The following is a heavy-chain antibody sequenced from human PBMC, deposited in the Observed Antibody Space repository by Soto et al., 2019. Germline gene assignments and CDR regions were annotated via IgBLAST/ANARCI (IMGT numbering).Heavy chain of an antibody. CDR1: GFTVSRYY. D-gene: IGHD6-19*01. CDR2: TYSDTTT. Sequence: PGGSLRLSCAASGFTVSRYYMNWVRQAPGRGLEWVSFTYSDTTTYHADSVKGRFAISTDSSKNAVFLQMNNLRPQDTAVYYCVRMIRKQWLETFYFHGMDAWGQGTTVTVSS. J-gene: IGHJ6*02. V-gene: IGHV3-66*01. CDR3: VRMIRKQWLETFYFHGMDA.